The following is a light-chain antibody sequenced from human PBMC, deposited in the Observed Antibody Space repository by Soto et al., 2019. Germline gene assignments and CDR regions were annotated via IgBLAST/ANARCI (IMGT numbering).Light chain of an antibody. Sequence: IVVAQSPAPLSVSSGERATLSCRASQSVSSDLAWYQQKPGQAPRLLIYGASNRATGIPDRFSGIGSGTDFTLTISRLEPEDFAVYYCQQYGSSGTFGQGTKVDIK. CDR1: QSVSSD. CDR3: QQYGSSGT. V-gene: IGKV3-20*01. J-gene: IGKJ1*01. CDR2: GAS.